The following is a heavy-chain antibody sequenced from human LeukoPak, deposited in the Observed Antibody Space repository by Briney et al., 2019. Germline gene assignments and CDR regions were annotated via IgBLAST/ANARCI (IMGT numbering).Heavy chain of an antibody. V-gene: IGHV3-23*01. D-gene: IGHD3-9*01. J-gene: IGHJ4*02. CDR3: AKEGRHFDWLSFDY. CDR1: GFTFSSYA. Sequence: GGSLRLSCAASGFTFSSYAMSWVRQAPGKGLEWVSGVSGSGGSTYYADSVKGRFTISRDKSKKTLYLQMNSLRAEDTAVYYCAKEGRHFDWLSFDYWRQGTLVTVSP. CDR2: VSGSGGST.